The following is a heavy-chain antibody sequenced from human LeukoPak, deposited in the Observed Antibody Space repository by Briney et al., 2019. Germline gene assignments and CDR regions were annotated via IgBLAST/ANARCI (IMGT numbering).Heavy chain of an antibody. J-gene: IGHJ4*02. CDR3: GILTLSPG. CDR1: GFTFTHYN. D-gene: IGHD2-8*01. CDR2: ITGSSSTI. Sequence: GGSLRLSCAASGFTFTHYNMNWVRQAPGKGLEWVSYITGSSSTIYYADSVRGRFTISRDNAKNSLYLQMNRLRVEDTAVYYCGILTLSPGWGQGTLVTVSS. V-gene: IGHV3-48*01.